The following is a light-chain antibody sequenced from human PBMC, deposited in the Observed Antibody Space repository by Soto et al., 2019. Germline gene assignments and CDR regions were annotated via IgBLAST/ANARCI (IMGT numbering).Light chain of an antibody. CDR1: QSVSNN. Sequence: EVVLTHSPGTLSLYPGERATLSCRASQSVSNNYLAWYQQKPGQAPRVLIYAASTRATGIPDRFSGSGSGTDFTLTISSLQSEDFVLYYCQGYNDWPRGTFGQGTKVEIK. J-gene: IGKJ1*01. CDR2: AAS. V-gene: IGKV3-15*01. CDR3: QGYNDWPRGT.